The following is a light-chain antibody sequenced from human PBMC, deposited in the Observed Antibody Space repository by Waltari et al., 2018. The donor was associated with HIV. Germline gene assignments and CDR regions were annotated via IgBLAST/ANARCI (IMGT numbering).Light chain of an antibody. V-gene: IGLV1-47*01. CDR2: RNS. J-gene: IGLJ3*02. Sequence: QSVLTQPPSASGTPGQRVTISCSGRTSNFGANSLYWYQQFPGAAPKLLIYRNSQRPSGVPDRFSGSKSGTSASLAISGLRSDDEANYYCATWDDSLSLWVFGGGTKLTVL. CDR3: ATWDDSLSLWV. CDR1: TSNFGANS.